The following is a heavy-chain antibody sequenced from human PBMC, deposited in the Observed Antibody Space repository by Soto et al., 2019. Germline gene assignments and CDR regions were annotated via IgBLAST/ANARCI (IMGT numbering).Heavy chain of an antibody. V-gene: IGHV1-2*04. CDR3: ARDLIAAGSTQDYYYYYGMDV. Sequence: ASVKVSCKASGDTFTGYYMHWVRQAPGQGLEWMGWINPNSGGTNYAQKFQGWVTMTRNTSISTAYMELSRLRSDDTAVYYCARDLIAAGSTQDYYYYYGMDVWHQETTVTICS. J-gene: IGHJ6*02. CDR2: INPNSGGT. CDR1: GDTFTGYY. D-gene: IGHD6-13*01.